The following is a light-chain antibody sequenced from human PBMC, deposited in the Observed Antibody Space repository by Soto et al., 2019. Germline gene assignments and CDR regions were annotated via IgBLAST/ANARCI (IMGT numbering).Light chain of an antibody. CDR2: WAS. CDR1: QSVLFTSNNKNY. J-gene: IGKJ1*01. Sequence: DIVMTQSPDSLAVSLGERATINCKSSQSVLFTSNNKNYLAWYQQKSGQPPKLVIYWASTRESGVPDRFSGSGSGTDFTLTISSLQAEDVAVYYCQQYDSTPLTFGQGTKVEIK. V-gene: IGKV4-1*01. CDR3: QQYDSTPLT.